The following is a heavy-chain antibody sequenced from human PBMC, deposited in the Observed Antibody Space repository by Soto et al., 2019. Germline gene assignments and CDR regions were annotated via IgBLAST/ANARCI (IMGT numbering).Heavy chain of an antibody. V-gene: IGHV4-59*01. CDR2: IYYSGST. J-gene: IGHJ4*02. D-gene: IGHD3-22*01. Sequence: PSDTLSLTCTVSCGSISSYYWSWIRQPPGKGLEWIGYIYYSGSTNYNPSLKSRVTISVDTSKNQFSLKLSSVTAADTAVYYCARGHYYDSSGYYRILDYWGQGTLVTVSS. CDR1: CGSISSYY. CDR3: ARGHYYDSSGYYRILDY.